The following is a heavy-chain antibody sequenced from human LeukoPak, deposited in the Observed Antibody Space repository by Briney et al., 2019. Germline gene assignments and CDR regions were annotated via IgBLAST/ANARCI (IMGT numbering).Heavy chain of an antibody. V-gene: IGHV3-21*01. J-gene: IGHJ4*02. Sequence: GGPLRLSCAASGFTFSSYHINWVRQAPGKGLEWVSSISSNSEYIYYADSVKGRFTISRDNAKNSLFLQMNSLRAEDTAVYYCARGLCGGDCYDYWGQGTLVTVSS. CDR1: GFTFSSYH. D-gene: IGHD2-21*01. CDR2: ISSNSEYI. CDR3: ARGLCGGDCYDY.